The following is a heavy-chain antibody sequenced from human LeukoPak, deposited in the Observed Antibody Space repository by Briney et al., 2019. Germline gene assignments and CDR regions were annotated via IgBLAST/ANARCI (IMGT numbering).Heavy chain of an antibody. CDR1: GYTFTSYG. J-gene: IGHJ5*02. Sequence: ASVKVSCKASGYTFTSYGISWVRQAPGQGLEWMGWISAYNGNTNYAQRLQGRVTMTPDTSTSTAYLELRSLRSDDTAVYYCARGAHLDYDFWSGYSASTAFDPWGQGTLVTVSS. CDR3: ARGAHLDYDFWSGYSASTAFDP. V-gene: IGHV1-18*01. D-gene: IGHD3-3*01. CDR2: ISAYNGNT.